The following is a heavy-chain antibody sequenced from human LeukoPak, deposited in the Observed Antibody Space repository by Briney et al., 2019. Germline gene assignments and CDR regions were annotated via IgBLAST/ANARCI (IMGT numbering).Heavy chain of an antibody. CDR1: GYTFTSYD. D-gene: IGHD1-26*01. V-gene: IGHV1-8*03. CDR3: ARGLLEGDYMDV. J-gene: IGHJ6*03. CDR2: MNPNSGNT. Sequence: GASVKVSCKASGYTFTSYDINWVRQATGQGLEWMGWMNPNSGNTGYAQKFQGRVTITRNPSISTAYMELSSLRSEDTAVYYCARGLLEGDYMDVWGKGTTVTVSS.